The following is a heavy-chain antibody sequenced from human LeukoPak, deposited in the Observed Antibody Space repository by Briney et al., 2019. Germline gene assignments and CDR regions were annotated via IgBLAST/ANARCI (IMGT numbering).Heavy chain of an antibody. CDR2: INHSGST. CDR1: GGSFSGYY. J-gene: IGHJ6*03. D-gene: IGHD3-16*01. CDR3: ASSSPIMSYYYYMDV. Sequence: SETLSLTCAVYGGSFSGYYWSWIRQPPGKGLEWIGEINHSGSTNYNPSLKSRVTISVDTSKNQFSLKLSSVTAADTAVYYCASSSPIMSYYYYMDVWGKGTTVTVSS. V-gene: IGHV4-34*01.